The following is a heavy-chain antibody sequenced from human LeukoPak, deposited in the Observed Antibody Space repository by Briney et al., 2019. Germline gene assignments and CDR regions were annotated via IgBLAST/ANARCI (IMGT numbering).Heavy chain of an antibody. CDR2: ISYDGSDK. CDR3: ARAPGVVILDY. V-gene: IGHV3-30-3*01. CDR1: GFTFNIYS. Sequence: GRSLRLSCAASGFTFNIYSMLWVRQAPGEGLEWVALISYDGSDKSYADSVKGRFTISRDNSQNTLYLHMTSLRPEDTAVYYCARAPGVVILDYWGQGTPVTVSS. J-gene: IGHJ4*02. D-gene: IGHD3-3*01.